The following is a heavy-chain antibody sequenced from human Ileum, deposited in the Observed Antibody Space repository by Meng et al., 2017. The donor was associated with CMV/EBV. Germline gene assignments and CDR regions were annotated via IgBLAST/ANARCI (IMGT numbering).Heavy chain of an antibody. D-gene: IGHD1-7*01. Sequence: CAASGFTFINYWMHWVRQAPGKALVWVSRISTDGSVPTYADSVKSRFTISRDNAKNTLYLQMTSLRAEDTAVYYCAKVSDWNYGFDPWGQGTLVTVSS. CDR2: ISTDGSVP. CDR3: AKVSDWNYGFDP. J-gene: IGHJ5*02. V-gene: IGHV3-74*03. CDR1: GFTFINYW.